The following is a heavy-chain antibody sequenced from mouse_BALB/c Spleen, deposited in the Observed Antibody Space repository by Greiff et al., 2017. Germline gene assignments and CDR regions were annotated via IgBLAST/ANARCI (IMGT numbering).Heavy chain of an antibody. CDR2: ISDGGSYT. V-gene: IGHV5-4*02. Sequence: EVQLVESGGGLVKPGGSLKLSCAASGFTFSDYYMYWVRQTPEKRLEWVATISDGGSYTYYPDSVKGRFTISRDNAKNNLYLQMSSLKSEDTAMYYCSRDIGDYDGAWFAYWGQGTLVTVSA. CDR3: SRDIGDYDGAWFAY. J-gene: IGHJ3*01. D-gene: IGHD2-4*01. CDR1: GFTFSDYY.